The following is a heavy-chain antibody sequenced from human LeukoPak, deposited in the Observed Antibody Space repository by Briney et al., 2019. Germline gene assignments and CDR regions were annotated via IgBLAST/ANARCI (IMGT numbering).Heavy chain of an antibody. D-gene: IGHD1-26*01. J-gene: IGHJ4*02. CDR1: GFTFTNYW. V-gene: IGHV3-74*03. CDR2: INSNGSVT. Sequence: GGSLRLSCAASGFTFTNYWIHWVRQAPGEGQVWVSRINSNGSVTMYADSVKGRFTISRDNAKNTVFLQMNSLKTEDTAVYYCARDRGALDSWGQGTLVTVSS. CDR3: ARDRGALDS.